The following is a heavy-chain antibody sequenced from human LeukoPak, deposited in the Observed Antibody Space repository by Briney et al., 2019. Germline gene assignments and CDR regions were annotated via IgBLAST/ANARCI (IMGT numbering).Heavy chain of an antibody. CDR3: ARQRYSGSYYFDY. V-gene: IGHV4-59*08. J-gene: IGHJ4*02. CDR1: GGSITNYY. Sequence: SETLSLTCTVSGGSITNYYWSWIRQSLGKGLEWIGYIYYSGSANYNPSLKSRVTISVDTSKNQFSLSLSSVTAADTAVYYCARQRYSGSYYFDYWGQGTLVTVSS. CDR2: IYYSGSA. D-gene: IGHD1-26*01.